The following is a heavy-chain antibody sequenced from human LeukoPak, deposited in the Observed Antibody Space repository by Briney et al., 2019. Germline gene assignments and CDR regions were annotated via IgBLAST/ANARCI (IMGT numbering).Heavy chain of an antibody. Sequence: GGSLRLSCAASGFPVSDNYMSWVRQAPGKGLEWVSIIYSDGTTYYADSVKGRFTISRDNSKNSLYLQMNSLRAEDTAVYYCAELGITMIGGVWGKGTTVTISP. CDR3: AELGITMIGGV. V-gene: IGHV3-66*01. CDR2: IYSDGTT. D-gene: IGHD3-10*02. CDR1: GFPVSDNY. J-gene: IGHJ6*04.